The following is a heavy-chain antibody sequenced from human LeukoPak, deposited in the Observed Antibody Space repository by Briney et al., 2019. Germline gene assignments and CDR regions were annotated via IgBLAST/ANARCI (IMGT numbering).Heavy chain of an antibody. D-gene: IGHD6-13*01. CDR1: GFTVSSNY. Sequence: PGGSLRLSCAASGFTVSSNYMSWVRQATGKGLEWVSVIYSGGSTYYADSVKGRLTISRDNSKNTLYLQMNSLRAEDTAVYYCARDGASSWYDGDIWGQGTMVTVSS. J-gene: IGHJ3*02. CDR2: IYSGGST. CDR3: ARDGASSWYDGDI. V-gene: IGHV3-53*01.